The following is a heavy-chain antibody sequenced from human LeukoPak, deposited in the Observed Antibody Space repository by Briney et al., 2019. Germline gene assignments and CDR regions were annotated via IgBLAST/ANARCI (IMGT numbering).Heavy chain of an antibody. D-gene: IGHD6-13*01. V-gene: IGHV3-30*18. Sequence: GGSRRLSCAAFGFTFSSYGMHWGGQGPGKGLEGGGVISFDGSNKYYADTVKGRFTISRDKSKTTLYLQMNSLRAEDTAVYYCAKDHGGIAIWGQGTMVTVSS. CDR3: AKDHGGIAI. CDR2: ISFDGSNK. CDR1: GFTFSSYG. J-gene: IGHJ3*02.